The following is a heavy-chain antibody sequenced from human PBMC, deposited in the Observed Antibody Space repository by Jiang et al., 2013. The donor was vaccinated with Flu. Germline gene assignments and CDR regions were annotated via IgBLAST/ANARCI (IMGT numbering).Heavy chain of an antibody. V-gene: IGHV5-51*01. CDR2: IYPGDSDT. J-gene: IGHJ4*02. Sequence: VQLVESGAEVKKPGESLKISCKGSGYIFTSYWIAWVRQMPGKGLEWMGIIYPGDSDTRYSPSFQGQVTISADKSISTTYLQWSSLKASDTAMYYCARRPFYDSSGPVDYWGQGTLVTVSS. D-gene: IGHD3-22*01. CDR3: ARRPFYDSSGPVDY. CDR1: GYIFTSYW.